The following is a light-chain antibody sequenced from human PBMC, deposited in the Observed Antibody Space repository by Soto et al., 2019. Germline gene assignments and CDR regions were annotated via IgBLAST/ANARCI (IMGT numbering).Light chain of an antibody. Sequence: QLVLTQSPSASASLGASVKLTCTLSSGHTSYGIAWHQQQPEKGPRYLLKVNSDGSHTKGDGIPDRLSGSSSGAEHYLTISSLQSEDGADYFCQAWGTGIRVFGTGTKLTVL. CDR3: QAWGTGIRV. CDR1: SGHTSYG. V-gene: IGLV4-69*01. CDR2: VNSDGSH. J-gene: IGLJ1*01.